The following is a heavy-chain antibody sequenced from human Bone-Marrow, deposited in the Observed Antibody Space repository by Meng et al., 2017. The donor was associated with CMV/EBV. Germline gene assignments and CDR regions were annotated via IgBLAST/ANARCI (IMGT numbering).Heavy chain of an antibody. CDR3: ARARIVVVPAAISWLDP. Sequence: SETLSPTCAVYGGSFSGYYWSWIRQPPGKGLEWIGEINHSGSTNYNPSLKSRVTISVDTSKNQFSLKLSSVTAADTAVYYCARARIVVVPAAISWLDPWGQGTLVTVSS. CDR2: INHSGST. J-gene: IGHJ5*02. D-gene: IGHD2-2*02. CDR1: GGSFSGYY. V-gene: IGHV4-34*01.